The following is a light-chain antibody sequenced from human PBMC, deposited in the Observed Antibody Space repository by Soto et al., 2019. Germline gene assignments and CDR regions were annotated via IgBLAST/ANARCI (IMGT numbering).Light chain of an antibody. CDR2: EVT. J-gene: IGLJ2*01. CDR3: SSYAGNNNVV. CDR1: SSDVGSYNY. Sequence: ALTQPPSASGSPGQSVTISCTGTSSDVGSYNYVSWYQQHPGKAPKLLFYEVTKRPSGVPGRFSGSKSGNTASLTVSGLQAEDEADYYCSSYAGNNNVVFGGGTKLTVL. V-gene: IGLV2-8*01.